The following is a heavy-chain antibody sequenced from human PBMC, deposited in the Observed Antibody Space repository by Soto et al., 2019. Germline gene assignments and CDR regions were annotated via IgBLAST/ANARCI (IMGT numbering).Heavy chain of an antibody. D-gene: IGHD5-18*01. V-gene: IGHV3-15*07. CDR3: TTGWHSYGYESPSSDY. Sequence: SCKVSGYTLTELSMNWVRQAPGEGLEWVGRIKSKTDGGTTDYAAPVKGRFTISRDDSKNTLYLQMNSLKTEDTAVYYCTTGWHSYGYESPSSDYWGQGTLVTVSS. CDR2: IKSKTDGGTT. J-gene: IGHJ4*02. CDR1: GYTLTELS.